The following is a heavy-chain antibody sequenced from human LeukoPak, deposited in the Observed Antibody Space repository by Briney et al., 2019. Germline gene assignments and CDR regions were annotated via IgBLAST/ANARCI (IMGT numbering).Heavy chain of an antibody. CDR1: GFTFSSYA. J-gene: IGHJ5*02. CDR3: AKDLVNVRHNWFDP. D-gene: IGHD3-9*01. CDR2: ISGSGGST. Sequence: GGSLRLSCAASGFTFSSYAMSWVRQAPGKGLEWVSAISGSGGSTYYADSVKGWFTISRDNSKNTLYLQMNSLRAEDTAVYYCAKDLVNVRHNWFDPWAREPWSPSPQ. V-gene: IGHV3-23*01.